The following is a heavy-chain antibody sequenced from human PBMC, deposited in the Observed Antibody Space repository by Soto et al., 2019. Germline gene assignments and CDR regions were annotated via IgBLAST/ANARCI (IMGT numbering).Heavy chain of an antibody. D-gene: IGHD3-10*01. V-gene: IGHV4-34*01. CDR1: GGSFSGYY. J-gene: IGHJ4*02. CDR3: ARGPLIGGPSHSSAPAGLNY. CDR2: INHSGST. Sequence: SETLSLTCAVYGGSFSGYYWSWICQPPGKGLEWIGEINHSGSTNYNPSLKSRVTISVDTSKNQFSLKLSSVTAADTAVYYCARGPLIGGPSHSSAPAGLNYWGQGTLVTVSS.